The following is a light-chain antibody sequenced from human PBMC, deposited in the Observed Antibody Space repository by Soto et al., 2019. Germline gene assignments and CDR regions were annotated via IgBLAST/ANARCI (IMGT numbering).Light chain of an antibody. CDR3: CSYAGSSTPVV. CDR2: DVS. CDR1: SSDISAYNY. J-gene: IGLJ2*01. V-gene: IGLV2-14*01. Sequence: QSALTQPASVSGSPGQSITISCTGTSSDISAYNYVSWYQHHPGQAPQLVIYDVSNRPSGVSNRFSGSKSGNTASLTISGLQAEDEADYYCCSYAGSSTPVVFGGGTKLTVL.